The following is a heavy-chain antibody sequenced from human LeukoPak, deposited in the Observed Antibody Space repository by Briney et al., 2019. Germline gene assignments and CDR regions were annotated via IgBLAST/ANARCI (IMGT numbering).Heavy chain of an antibody. CDR3: AGTNGSGSYDISDY. V-gene: IGHV1-2*02. Sequence: ASVKVSCKASGYTFTGYYMHWVRQAPGQGLEWMGWINPNSGGTNYAQKFQGRVTMTRDTSISTAYMELSRLRSDDTAVYYCAGTNGSGSYDISDYWGQGTLVTVSS. CDR2: INPNSGGT. CDR1: GYTFTGYY. J-gene: IGHJ4*02. D-gene: IGHD3-10*01.